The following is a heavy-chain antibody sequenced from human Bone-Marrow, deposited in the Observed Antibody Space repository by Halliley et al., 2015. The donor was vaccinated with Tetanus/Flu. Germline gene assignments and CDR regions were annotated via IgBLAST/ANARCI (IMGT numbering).Heavy chain of an antibody. V-gene: IGHV4-31*03. CDR2: IYYSGTT. Sequence: TLSLTCTVSGGSISSGGHYWSWIRQHPGKGLEWIGYIYYSGTTYYNKSLKSRITISVDTSKNQFSLKLSSVTAADTAVYYCARGLHYYDRGDYFDHWGRGSLVTVS. D-gene: IGHD3-22*01. J-gene: IGHJ2*01. CDR3: ARGLHYYDRGDYFDH. CDR1: GGSISSGGHY.